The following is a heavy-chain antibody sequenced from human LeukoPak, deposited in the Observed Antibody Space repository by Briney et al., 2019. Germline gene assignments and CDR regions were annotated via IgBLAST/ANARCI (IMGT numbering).Heavy chain of an antibody. Sequence: ASVKASCKASGYTFTSYGITWVRQAPGQGLEWMGWISAYDGNTKSAQRFQGRVIMTTDTFTSTAFMELRSLRSDDTAVYYCARDGYGSGKGYFDYWGQGILVTVSS. D-gene: IGHD3-10*01. CDR2: ISAYDGNT. V-gene: IGHV1-18*01. CDR3: ARDGYGSGKGYFDY. CDR1: GYTFTSYG. J-gene: IGHJ4*02.